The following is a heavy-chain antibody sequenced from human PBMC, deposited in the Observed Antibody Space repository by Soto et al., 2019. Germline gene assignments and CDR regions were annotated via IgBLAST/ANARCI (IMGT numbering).Heavy chain of an antibody. V-gene: IGHV1-8*01. CDR2: MNPNSGNT. CDR3: ASGPSIRARLYYYYYMDV. CDR1: GYTFTSYD. D-gene: IGHD3-3*02. J-gene: IGHJ6*03. Sequence: ASVKVSCKASGYTFTSYDINWVRQATGQGLEWMGWMNPNSGNTGYAQKFQGRVTMTRNTSISTAYMELSSLRSEDTAVYYCASGPSIRARLYYYYYMDVWGKGTTVTVSS.